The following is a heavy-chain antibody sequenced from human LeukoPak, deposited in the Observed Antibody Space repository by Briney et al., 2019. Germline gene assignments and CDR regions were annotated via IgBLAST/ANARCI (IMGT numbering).Heavy chain of an antibody. J-gene: IGHJ6*03. CDR2: ISGRGDKT. CDR3: ARDPPILTGPYYYYMDV. Sequence: GGSLRLSCAASGFTFSRYGMTWVRQAPGKGLEWLSSISGRGDKTYYADSVKGRFTVSRDNSKNTLYLQVNSLRAEDTAVYYCARDPPILTGPYYYYMDVWGKGTTVTISS. CDR1: GFTFSRYG. V-gene: IGHV3-23*01. D-gene: IGHD3-9*01.